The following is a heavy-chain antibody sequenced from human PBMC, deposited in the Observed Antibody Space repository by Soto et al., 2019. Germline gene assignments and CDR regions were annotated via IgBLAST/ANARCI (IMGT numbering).Heavy chain of an antibody. V-gene: IGHV4-61*01. J-gene: IGHJ5*01. D-gene: IGHD4-4*01. CDR1: GGSVSSGSYY. Sequence: QVQLQESGPGLVKPSETLSLTCTVSGGSVSSGSYYWSWIRQPPGKGLEWIGYIYYSGSTNYNPSLKSRVTISVDTSKYQFSLKLSAVTAADTAVYSCARDRGAVNTDFRWFDPWGQGTLVTVSS. CDR2: IYYSGST. CDR3: ARDRGAVNTDFRWFDP.